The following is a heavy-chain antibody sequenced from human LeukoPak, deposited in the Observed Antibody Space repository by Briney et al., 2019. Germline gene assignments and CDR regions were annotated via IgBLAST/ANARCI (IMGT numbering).Heavy chain of an antibody. Sequence: SQPLSLPCTVSGGSISSGSHYRSWIRQPAGKGLEWIGRIYTSGSHNYNPSLKSRVTISVDTSKNQFSLKLSSVTAADTAVYYCARGEYYYDSSGYYGGYNWFDPWGQGTLVTVSS. D-gene: IGHD3-22*01. J-gene: IGHJ5*02. V-gene: IGHV4-61*02. CDR1: GGSISSGSHY. CDR2: IYTSGSH. CDR3: ARGEYYYDSSGYYGGYNWFDP.